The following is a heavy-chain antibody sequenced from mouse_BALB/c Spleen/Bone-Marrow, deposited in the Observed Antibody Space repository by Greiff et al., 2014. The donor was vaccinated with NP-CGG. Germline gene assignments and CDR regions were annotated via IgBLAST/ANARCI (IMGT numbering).Heavy chain of an antibody. CDR3: ARNGNYGAWFAY. CDR2: IDPANGNT. Sequence: EVQRVESGAELVKPGASVKLSCTASGFNIKDTYMHWVKQRHEQGLEWIGRIDPANGNTKYDPKFQGKATIKADTSANKAYLQLSRLTAEDTAVYYCARNGNYGAWFAYWGQGTLVTVSA. V-gene: IGHV14-3*02. D-gene: IGHD2-1*01. J-gene: IGHJ3*01. CDR1: GFNIKDTY.